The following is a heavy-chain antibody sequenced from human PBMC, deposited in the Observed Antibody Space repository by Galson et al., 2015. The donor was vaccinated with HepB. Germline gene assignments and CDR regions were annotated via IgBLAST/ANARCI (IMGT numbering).Heavy chain of an antibody. J-gene: IGHJ4*02. CDR3: ARASLQFLEWLSPAGPYGFDY. Sequence: SLRLSCAASGFTFSSYGMHWVRQAPGKGLEWVAVIWYDGSNKYYADSVKGRFTISRDNSKNTLYLQMNSLRAEDTAVYYCARASLQFLEWLSPAGPYGFDYWGQGTLVTVSS. V-gene: IGHV3-33*01. CDR1: GFTFSSYG. D-gene: IGHD3-3*01. CDR2: IWYDGSNK.